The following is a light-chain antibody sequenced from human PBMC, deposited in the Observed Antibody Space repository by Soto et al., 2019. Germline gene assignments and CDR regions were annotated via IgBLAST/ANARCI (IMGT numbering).Light chain of an antibody. V-gene: IGLV2-23*01. J-gene: IGLJ1*01. CDR1: SSDVGSYNL. CDR3: CSYADTRTLFV. Sequence: QAVVTQPASVSGSPGQSITISCTGTSSDVGSYNLVSWYQQHPGKAPKLMIYEGTKRPSGVSNRFSGSKSGNTASLTISGLQAEDEADYYCCSYADTRTLFVFGTGTKVTVL. CDR2: EGT.